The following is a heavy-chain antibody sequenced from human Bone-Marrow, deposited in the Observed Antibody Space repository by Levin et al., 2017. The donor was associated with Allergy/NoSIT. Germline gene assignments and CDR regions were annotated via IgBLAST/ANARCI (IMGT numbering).Heavy chain of an antibody. CDR2: INPDNGDT. D-gene: IGHD3-22*01. V-gene: IGHV1-2*02. J-gene: IGHJ5*02. CDR1: GYIFTAYK. CDR3: AGLHRLGYYDTSGFS. Sequence: GESLKISCKASGYIFTAYKIHWVRQAPGQGLEWMAWINPDNGDTNYAQKFQGRVTVTGDTSISTAYMELSSLRSDDTAVYYCAGLHRLGYYDTSGFSWGQGTLVTVSS.